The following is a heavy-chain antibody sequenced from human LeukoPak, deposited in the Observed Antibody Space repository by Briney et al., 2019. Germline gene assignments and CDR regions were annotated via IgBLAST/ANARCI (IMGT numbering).Heavy chain of an antibody. CDR1: GFTVSSNY. CDR3: ARFGPNYYDSSGY. D-gene: IGHD3-22*01. CDR2: IYSGGST. J-gene: IGHJ4*02. Sequence: PGGSLRLSCAASGFTVSSNYMSWVRQAPGKGLEWVSVIYSGGSTYYADSVKGRFTISRDNSKNTLYLQMNSLRAEDTAVYYCARFGPNYYDSSGYWGQGTLVTVSS. V-gene: IGHV3-53*01.